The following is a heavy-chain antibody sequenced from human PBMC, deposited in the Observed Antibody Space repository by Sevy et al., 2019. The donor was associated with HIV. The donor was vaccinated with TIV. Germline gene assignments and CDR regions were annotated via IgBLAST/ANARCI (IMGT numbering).Heavy chain of an antibody. Sequence: GGSLRLSCAASGFTVSSNYMSWVRQAPGKGLEWVSVIYSGGSTYYEDSVKGRFTISRDNSKNTLYLQMNSLRAEDTAVYYCATTGMVNYYDSSGYPPYYYGMDVWGQGTTVTVSS. CDR2: IYSGGST. V-gene: IGHV3-53*01. D-gene: IGHD3-22*01. CDR3: ATTGMVNYYDSSGYPPYYYGMDV. CDR1: GFTVSSNY. J-gene: IGHJ6*02.